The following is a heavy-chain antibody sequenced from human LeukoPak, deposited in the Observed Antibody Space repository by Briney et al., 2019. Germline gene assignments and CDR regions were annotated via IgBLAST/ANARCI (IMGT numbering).Heavy chain of an antibody. D-gene: IGHD6-13*01. CDR1: GFTFSSYS. J-gene: IGHJ3*02. CDR2: ISRSSGTV. Sequence: GGSLRLSCAASGFTFSSYSMSWVRQAPGKGLEWVSYISRSSGTVYYADSVKGRFTISRDSARNSLYLQMNSLRDEDTAVYYCARAVLSRSSSFFYVPDAFDIWGQGTMVTVSS. V-gene: IGHV3-48*02. CDR3: ARAVLSRSSSFFYVPDAFDI.